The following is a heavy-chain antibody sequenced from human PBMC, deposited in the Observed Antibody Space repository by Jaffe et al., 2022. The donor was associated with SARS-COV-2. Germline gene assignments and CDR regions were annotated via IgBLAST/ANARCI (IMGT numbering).Heavy chain of an antibody. J-gene: IGHJ4*02. CDR1: GFTFSNYG. D-gene: IGHD1-26*01. Sequence: QVQLVESGGGVVQPGRSLRLSCAASGFTFSNYGIHWVRQAPGKGLEWVAVIWHDGNNKFYADSVKGRFTISRDNSKNTLFLQMSSLRAEDSAIYYCAREGIVGTITGLDYWGQGTLVTVSS. CDR2: IWHDGNNK. CDR3: AREGIVGTITGLDY. V-gene: IGHV3-33*01.